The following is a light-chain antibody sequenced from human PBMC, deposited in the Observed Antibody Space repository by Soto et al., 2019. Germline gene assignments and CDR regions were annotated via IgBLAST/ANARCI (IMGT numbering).Light chain of an antibody. CDR3: SSYTSIDTRV. Sequence: QSALTQPASVSGSPGQSITIPYTGTSSDVGGYNYVSWFQQHPGKAPKLMIYDVTSRPSGVSNRFSGSKSGNTASLTISGLQAEDEADYYCSSYTSIDTRVFGGGTKVTVL. CDR2: DVT. CDR1: SSDVGGYNY. J-gene: IGLJ2*01. V-gene: IGLV2-14*01.